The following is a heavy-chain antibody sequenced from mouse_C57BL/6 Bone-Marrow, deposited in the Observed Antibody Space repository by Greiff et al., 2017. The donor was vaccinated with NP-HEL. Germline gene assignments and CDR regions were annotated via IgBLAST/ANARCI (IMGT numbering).Heavy chain of an antibody. CDR2: ISDGGSYT. Sequence: LKLVESGGGLVKPGGSLKLSCAASGFTFSSYAMSWVRQTPEKRLEWVATISDGGSYTYYPDNVKGRFTISRDNAKNNLYLQMSHLKSEDTAMYYCARDEGYYYGSSYDYAMDYWGQGTSVTVSS. J-gene: IGHJ4*01. CDR1: GFTFSSYA. V-gene: IGHV5-4*01. CDR3: ARDEGYYYGSSYDYAMDY. D-gene: IGHD1-1*01.